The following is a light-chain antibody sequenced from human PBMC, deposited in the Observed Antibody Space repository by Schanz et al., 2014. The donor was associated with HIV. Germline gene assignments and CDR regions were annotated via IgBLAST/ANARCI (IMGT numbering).Light chain of an antibody. CDR3: QQYGSSPWT. Sequence: EIVLTQSPGTLSLSPGERATLSCRASQSLISNYLAWYQQKPGQAPRLLIYGASSRATGIPDRLSGSGSGTDFTLSISRLEPEDFAVYYCQQYGSSPWTFGQGTKVEIK. J-gene: IGKJ1*01. V-gene: IGKV3-20*01. CDR1: QSLISNY. CDR2: GAS.